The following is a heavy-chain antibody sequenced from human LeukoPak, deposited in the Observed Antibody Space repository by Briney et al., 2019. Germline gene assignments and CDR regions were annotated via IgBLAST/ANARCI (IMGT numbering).Heavy chain of an antibody. J-gene: IGHJ5*02. V-gene: IGHV1-69*13. D-gene: IGHD2-2*01. CDR3: ARGRGYCSNTSCSNWFDP. CDR1: GGTFSNYA. Sequence: SVKVSCKASGGTFSNYAISWVRQAPGQGLEWMGAIIPIFGTANYAQKFQGRVTITADESTSTAYMELSRLRSDDTAVYYCARGRGYCSNTSCSNWFDPWGQGTLVTVSS. CDR2: IIPIFGTA.